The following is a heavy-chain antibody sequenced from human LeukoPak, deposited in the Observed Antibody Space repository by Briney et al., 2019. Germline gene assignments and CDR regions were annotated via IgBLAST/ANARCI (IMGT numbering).Heavy chain of an antibody. CDR1: GFTFSDYY. D-gene: IGHD3-22*01. CDR3: AKAPYSYDSSGYLDY. CDR2: ISSSGSTI. V-gene: IGHV3-11*04. J-gene: IGHJ4*02. Sequence: GGSLRLSCAASGFTFSDYYMSWIRQAPGKGLEWVSYISSSGSTIYYADSVKGRFTISRDNAKNSLYLQMNSLRAEDTAVYYCAKAPYSYDSSGYLDYWGQGTLVTVSS.